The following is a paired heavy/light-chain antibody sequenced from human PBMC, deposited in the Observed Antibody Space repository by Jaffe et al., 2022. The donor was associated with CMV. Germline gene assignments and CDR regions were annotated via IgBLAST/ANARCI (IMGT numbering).Heavy chain of an antibody. J-gene: IGHJ4*02. CDR2: ISGGGGIT. V-gene: IGHV3-23*04. CDR1: GFTFSSSS. CDR3: ASRGASDQNIWGFDY. D-gene: IGHD2-21*02. Sequence: EVQLVESGGGLVQPGGSLRLSCAASGFTFSSSSMTWVRRAPGKGLEWVSVISGGGGITSYADSVRGRSTISRDNSKNTVYLQMNSLRADDTAVYYCASRGASDQNIWGFDYWGRGTLVTVSS.
Light chain of an antibody. CDR1: QSLSSSY. Sequence: ETVLTQSPGTLSLSPGERATLSCRASQSLSSSYLAWYQQKPGQAPRLLIYGASSRATGIPDRFSGSGSGTDFTLTISRLEPEDFAVYYCQQRTSSPPVYTFGQGTRLEIK. J-gene: IGKJ2*01. CDR2: GAS. CDR3: QQRTSSPPVYT. V-gene: IGKV3-20*01.